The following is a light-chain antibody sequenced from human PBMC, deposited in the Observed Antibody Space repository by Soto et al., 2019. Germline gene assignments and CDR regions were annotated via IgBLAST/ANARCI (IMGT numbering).Light chain of an antibody. J-gene: IGKJ3*01. CDR1: QSVLYSSNNKNY. CDR2: WAS. CDR3: QQYYSTPLT. Sequence: DIVLTQSPDSLAVSLGERATINCKSSQSVLYSSNNKNYLAWYQQKPGQPPKLLIYWASTRESGVPDRFSGTGSGTDFPLTISSLQAEDVAVYSCQQYYSTPLTFGPGTKVDIK. V-gene: IGKV4-1*01.